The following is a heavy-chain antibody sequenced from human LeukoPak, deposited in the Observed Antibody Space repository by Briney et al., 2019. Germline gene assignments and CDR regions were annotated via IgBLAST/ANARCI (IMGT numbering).Heavy chain of an antibody. V-gene: IGHV3-48*03. J-gene: IGHJ4*02. D-gene: IGHD2-8*01. CDR3: ARGRMVYAPVDY. CDR1: GFTFSSYE. Sequence: SGGSLRLSCAASGFTFSSYEMNWVRQAPGKGREGVSYISSSGSTIYYADPVKGRFTISRDNDKNSLYLQMNSLSAEDTAVYYCARGRMVYAPVDYWGQGTLVTVSS. CDR2: ISSSGSTI.